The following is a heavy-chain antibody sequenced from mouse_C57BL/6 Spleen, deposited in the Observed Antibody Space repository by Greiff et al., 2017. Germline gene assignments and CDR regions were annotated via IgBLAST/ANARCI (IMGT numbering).Heavy chain of an antibody. CDR2: ISSGGSYT. CDR3: ARHEDGSTSFDY. J-gene: IGHJ2*01. Sequence: DVKLVESGGDLVKPGGSLKLSCAASGFTFSSYGMSWVRQTPDKRLEWVATISSGGSYTYYPDSVKGRFTISRDNAKNTLYLQMSSLKSEDTAMYYCARHEDGSTSFDYWGQGTTLTVSS. V-gene: IGHV5-6*02. CDR1: GFTFSSYG. D-gene: IGHD1-1*01.